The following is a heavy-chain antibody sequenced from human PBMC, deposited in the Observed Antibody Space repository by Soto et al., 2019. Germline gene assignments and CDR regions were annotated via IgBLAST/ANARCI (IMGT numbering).Heavy chain of an antibody. CDR1: GFTFSDYW. CDR2: IRQDAGER. D-gene: IGHD1-26*01. V-gene: IGHV3-7*03. CDR3: VTDLIVEVSSLYF. Sequence: GGSLRLSCAASGFTFSDYWMTWIRQAPGKGLEWVANIRQDAGERHYVDSVRGRFTIFRDNAKNSLYLQMSSLRAEDTAVYYCVTDLIVEVSSLYFWGQGXLVTV. J-gene: IGHJ4*02.